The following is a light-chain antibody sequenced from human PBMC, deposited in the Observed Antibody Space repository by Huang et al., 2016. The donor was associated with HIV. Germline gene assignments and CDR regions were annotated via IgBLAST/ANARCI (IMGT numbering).Light chain of an antibody. V-gene: IGKV3-15*01. CDR2: DAS. CDR1: HSVDSD. CDR3: QQYNDWPPLT. Sequence: EIEMTQSPATLSVSPGERATLSCRASHSVDSDLAWYQQKPGQAPRLLIYDASTMATGISAKFNGTGSGTEFSLSITNLQSEDFAVYYCQQYNDWPPLTFGGGTKVEI. J-gene: IGKJ4*01.